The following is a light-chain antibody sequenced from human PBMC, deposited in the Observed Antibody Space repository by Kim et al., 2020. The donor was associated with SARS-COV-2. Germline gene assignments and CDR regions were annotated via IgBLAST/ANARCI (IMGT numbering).Light chain of an antibody. CDR3: MQALQTPFT. J-gene: IGKJ2*01. Sequence: EPASIPCVSSPSLVYSDGHIYLDWYLQKAGHSPQLLIYLVSNRASGVSDRFSGSGSVTDFTLHISRVEAEDVGIYYCMQALQTPFTFGQGTKLEI. V-gene: IGKV2-28*01. CDR2: LVS. CDR1: PSLVYSDGHIY.